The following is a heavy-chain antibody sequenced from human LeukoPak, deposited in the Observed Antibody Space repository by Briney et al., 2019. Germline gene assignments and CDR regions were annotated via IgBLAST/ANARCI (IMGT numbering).Heavy chain of an antibody. V-gene: IGHV3-7*04. CDR3: ARLLGGNYFDN. CDR2: IKQDGSDK. Sequence: GGSLRLSCAASGITFSSYWMSWVRQAPGKGVEWVANIKQDGSDKYYVDSVKGRFTISRDNAKNSLYLQLNSLTAEDTAVYYCARLLGGNYFDNWGQGTLVTVSS. D-gene: IGHD1-26*01. CDR1: GITFSSYW. J-gene: IGHJ4*02.